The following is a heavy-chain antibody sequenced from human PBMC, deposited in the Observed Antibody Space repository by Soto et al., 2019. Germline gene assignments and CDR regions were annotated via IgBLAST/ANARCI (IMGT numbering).Heavy chain of an antibody. V-gene: IGHV1-69*01. CDR2: VSPPFRTS. D-gene: IGHD3-10*01. J-gene: IGHJ6*02. CDR1: GVSFNNNG. Sequence: QVQLVQCGAEVKKPGSSVKVSCKTSGVSFNNNGIGWVRQAPGDGLEWMGGVSPPFRTSNYARKFQGRISITADASTGTVNMELSSLTSEDTAQYYCARVLYYGSGSYSPYGMDVWGQGTTVTVSS. CDR3: ARVLYYGSGSYSPYGMDV.